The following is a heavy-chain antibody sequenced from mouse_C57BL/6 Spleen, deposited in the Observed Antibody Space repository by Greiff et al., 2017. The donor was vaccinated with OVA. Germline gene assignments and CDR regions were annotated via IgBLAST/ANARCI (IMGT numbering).Heavy chain of an antibody. CDR2: INPSSGYT. J-gene: IGHJ4*01. CDR1: GYTFTSYT. D-gene: IGHD1-1*02. CDR3: ARILSGAMDY. V-gene: IGHV1-4*01. Sequence: VQLQQSGAELARPGASVKMSCKASGYTFTSYTMHWVKQRPGQGLEWIGYINPSSGYTKYSQKFKDKATLTADKSSSTAYMQLSSLTSEDSAVYYCARILSGAMDYWGQGTSVTVSS.